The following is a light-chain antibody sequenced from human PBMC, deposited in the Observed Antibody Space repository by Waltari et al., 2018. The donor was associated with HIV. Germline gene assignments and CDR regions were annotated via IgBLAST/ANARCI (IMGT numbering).Light chain of an antibody. CDR2: EVS. CDR1: SSDVGGYNL. CDR3: CSYAGSSTLV. Sequence: QSALTQPASVSGSPGQSITIPCTGTSSDVGGYNLVSWYQQHPGKAPKLMIYEVSKRPSGVSNRFSGSKSGNTASLTISGLQAEDEADYYCCSYAGSSTLVFGGGTKLTV. V-gene: IGLV2-23*02. J-gene: IGLJ2*01.